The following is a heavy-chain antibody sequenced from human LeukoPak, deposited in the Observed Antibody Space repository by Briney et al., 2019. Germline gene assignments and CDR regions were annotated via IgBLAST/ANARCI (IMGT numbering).Heavy chain of an antibody. Sequence: GGSLRLSCAASGFTFSSYAVSWVRQAPGKGLEWVSAISGSGGSTYYADSVKGRFTISRDNSKNTLFLQTNRLRAEDTAVYYCARDCSDSSSDYYPLGYWGQGTLVTVSS. CDR2: ISGSGGST. D-gene: IGHD3-22*01. J-gene: IGHJ4*02. CDR1: GFTFSSYA. CDR3: ARDCSDSSSDYYPLGY. V-gene: IGHV3-23*01.